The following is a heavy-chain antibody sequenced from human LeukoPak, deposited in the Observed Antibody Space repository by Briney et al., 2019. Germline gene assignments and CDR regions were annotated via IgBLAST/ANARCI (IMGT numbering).Heavy chain of an antibody. CDR2: ISASGGST. Sequence: GGPLRLSCAASGFTFSSYGMSWVRRAPGKGLDWVSTISASGGSTYYADSVKGRFTISRDNSKNTLYLQMNSLRVDDTAVYYCAKIGWDDAFDIWGQGTMVTVSS. CDR3: AKIGWDDAFDI. V-gene: IGHV3-23*01. D-gene: IGHD6-19*01. CDR1: GFTFSSYG. J-gene: IGHJ3*02.